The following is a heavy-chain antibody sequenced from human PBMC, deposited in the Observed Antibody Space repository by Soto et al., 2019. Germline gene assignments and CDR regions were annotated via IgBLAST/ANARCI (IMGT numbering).Heavy chain of an antibody. V-gene: IGHV3-21*01. CDR1: GFTFSSYR. J-gene: IGHJ4*02. CDR2: ISSNSNYI. CDR3: ARDLYDPTSYSTSWYVAD. D-gene: IGHD6-13*01. Sequence: PGGSLRLSCAASGFTFSSYRMNWVRQAPGKGLEWVSSISSNSNYIFYADSVKGRFTISRDNAKNSLYLQMNSLRAEDTAVYYCARDLYDPTSYSTSWYVADWGQGTLVTVSS.